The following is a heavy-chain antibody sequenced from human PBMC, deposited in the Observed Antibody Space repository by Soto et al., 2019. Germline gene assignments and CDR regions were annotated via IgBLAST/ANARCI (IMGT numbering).Heavy chain of an antibody. CDR1: GASVSSASYL. CDR2: ASYTGAS. CDR3: ARRVQDGGRFYYVDYCGQGILVTVSSGKIFCRRPSHSPYGLDY. Sequence: SETLSLTCSVSGASVSSASYLWGWIRQPPGKGLEWIGSASYTGASYLTPSLKNRVTNSVDTSKNQVLLNLRSLTAADTAVYYCARRVQDGGRFYYVDYCGQGILVTVSSGKIFCRRPSHSPYGLDYWGQGTLVTVSS. V-gene: IGHV4-39*01. D-gene: IGHD3-10*02. J-gene: IGHJ4*02.